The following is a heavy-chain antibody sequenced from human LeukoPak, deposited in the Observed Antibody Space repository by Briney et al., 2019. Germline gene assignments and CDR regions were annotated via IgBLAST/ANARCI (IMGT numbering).Heavy chain of an antibody. CDR1: GYTFTGYY. D-gene: IGHD3-3*01. CDR2: INPNSGGT. J-gene: IGHJ4*02. Sequence: ASVKVSRKASGYTFTGYYMHWVRQAPGQGLEWMGWINPNSGGTNYAQKFQGRVTMTRDTSISTAYMELSRLRSDDTAVYYCARRQYYDFWSGYRYYFDYWGQGTLVTVSS. V-gene: IGHV1-2*02. CDR3: ARRQYYDFWSGYRYYFDY.